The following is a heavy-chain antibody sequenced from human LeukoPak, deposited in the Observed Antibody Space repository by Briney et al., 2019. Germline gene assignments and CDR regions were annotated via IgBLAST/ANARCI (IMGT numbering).Heavy chain of an antibody. D-gene: IGHD3-10*02. CDR3: AKDVDLFGELYFDS. J-gene: IGHJ4*02. CDR2: LRYDGSNR. CDR1: EFTFTSYG. Sequence: PGGSLRLSCVASEFTFTSYGMHWVRQAPGKGLEWVAFLRYDGSNRSYADSVKGRFTISRDNSKNTLALQMNSLRAVDTAVYYCAKDVDLFGELYFDSWGQGTLVTVSS. V-gene: IGHV3-30*02.